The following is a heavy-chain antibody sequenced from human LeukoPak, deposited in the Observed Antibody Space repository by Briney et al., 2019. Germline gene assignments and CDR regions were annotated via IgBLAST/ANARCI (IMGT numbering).Heavy chain of an antibody. Sequence: GGSLPQTRAASVFTFSSYIINCVRQAPGKGVEWVSHISRGSSPIQYADSVKGRFTISRDNARNSLYLQMSSLRAEDSGVYYCVRNYGDFGRYDDMDCWVKGTTVTVAS. D-gene: IGHD4-17*01. CDR3: VRNYGDFGRYDDMDC. J-gene: IGHJ6*03. V-gene: IGHV3-48*01. CDR1: VFTFSSYI. CDR2: ISRGSSPI.